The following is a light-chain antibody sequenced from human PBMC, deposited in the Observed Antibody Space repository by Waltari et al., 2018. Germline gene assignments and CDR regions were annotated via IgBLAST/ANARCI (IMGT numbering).Light chain of an antibody. CDR2: NDD. Sequence: QSVRTQPPSASGAPGQRVTLTCSIGSPNIGSNTVHWYQQFPGTAPKLLMFNDDQRASGVPGRFSGSRSVTSASLAISGLQSEDEATYYCAAWDDTLKGLFGGGTTLTVL. CDR3: AAWDDTLKGL. CDR1: SPNIGSNT. J-gene: IGLJ3*02. V-gene: IGLV1-44*01.